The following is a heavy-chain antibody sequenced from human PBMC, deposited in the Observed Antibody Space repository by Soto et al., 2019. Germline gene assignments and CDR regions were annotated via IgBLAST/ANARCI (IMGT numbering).Heavy chain of an antibody. J-gene: IGHJ1*01. D-gene: IGHD2-8*01. CDR1: GFTFSTYA. V-gene: IGHV3-23*01. CDR2: VSGSGGST. Sequence: EVQLLEFGGGLVQPGGSLRLSCAASGFTFSTYAMNWVRQAPGKGLEWVSSVSGSGGSTYYADSVKGRFTISRDNSKNTLYLQMKSLTADDTSVYYCAKARDLVLFVDGGALPYWGQCTVVTVSS. CDR3: AKARDLVLFVDGGALPY.